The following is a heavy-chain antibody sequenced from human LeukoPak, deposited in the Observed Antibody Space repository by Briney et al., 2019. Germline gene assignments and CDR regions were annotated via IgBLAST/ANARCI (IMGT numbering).Heavy chain of an antibody. CDR2: ISYSGDDT. D-gene: IGHD1-26*01. V-gene: IGHV3-23*01. CDR1: GFTFSNYA. Sequence: GGSLRLSCAASGFTFSNYAMSWVRQAPGRGLEWVSTISYSGDDTYYADSVKGRFTISRDNSKNTLYLQMNSLRAEDTAVYYCAKRGDYSGAYFHAFDIWGQGTMVTVSS. CDR3: AKRGDYSGAYFHAFDI. J-gene: IGHJ3*02.